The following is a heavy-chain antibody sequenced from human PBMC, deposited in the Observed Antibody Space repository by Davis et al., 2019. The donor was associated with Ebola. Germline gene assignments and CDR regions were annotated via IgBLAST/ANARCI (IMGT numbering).Heavy chain of an antibody. CDR1: GGSISSSSYY. V-gene: IGHV4-39*01. CDR3: ASSSSGWYGDYFDY. CDR2: IYYSGST. D-gene: IGHD6-19*01. J-gene: IGHJ4*02. Sequence: MPSETLSLTCTVSGGSISSSSYYWGWIRQPPGKGLEWIGSIYYSGSTYYNPSLESRVTISVDTSKNQFSLKLSSVTAADTAVYYCASSSSGWYGDYFDYWGQGTLVTVSS.